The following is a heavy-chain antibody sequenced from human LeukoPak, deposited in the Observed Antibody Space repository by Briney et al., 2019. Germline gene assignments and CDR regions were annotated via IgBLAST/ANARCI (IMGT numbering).Heavy chain of an antibody. Sequence: SQTLSLTCAISGDSVSSNSAAWNWIRQSPSRGLEWLGRTYYRSKWYNDYAVSVKSRITINPDTSKNQFSLQLSSVTAADTAVYYCARGSWQLAEEVYWGQGTLVTVSS. CDR3: ARGSWQLAEEVY. CDR2: TYYRSKWYN. CDR1: GDSVSSNSAA. D-gene: IGHD6-6*01. J-gene: IGHJ4*02. V-gene: IGHV6-1*01.